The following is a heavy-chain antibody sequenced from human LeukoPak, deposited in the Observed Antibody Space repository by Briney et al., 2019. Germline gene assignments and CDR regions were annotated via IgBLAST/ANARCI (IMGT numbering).Heavy chain of an antibody. V-gene: IGHV4-30-2*01. J-gene: IGHJ4*02. Sequence: LSLTRAVSGSPISSGGYPRSWTRHPPGKGLEGIEYIYHSGSTYYNPSLKSRVTISVDRSKNQFSLKLSFVTAADTAVYYCARTRYDSSGYYIPYFDYWGQGTLVTVSS. CDR2: IYHSGST. CDR3: ARTRYDSSGYYIPYFDY. D-gene: IGHD3-22*01. CDR1: GSPISSGGYP.